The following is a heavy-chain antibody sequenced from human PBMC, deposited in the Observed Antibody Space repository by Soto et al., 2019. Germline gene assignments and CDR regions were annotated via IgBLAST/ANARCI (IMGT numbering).Heavy chain of an antibody. V-gene: IGHV4-59*01. Sequence: SETLSLTCTVSGDSIIGFYWGWIRQPPGKGLEWIGYINHAESTYYSPSLQSRVTISLDSSKTQFSLILTSVTAADTAVYFCARFRRNYFDSWGQGTLVTVSS. CDR1: GDSIIGFY. CDR3: ARFRRNYFDS. D-gene: IGHD3-10*01. CDR2: INHAEST. J-gene: IGHJ4*02.